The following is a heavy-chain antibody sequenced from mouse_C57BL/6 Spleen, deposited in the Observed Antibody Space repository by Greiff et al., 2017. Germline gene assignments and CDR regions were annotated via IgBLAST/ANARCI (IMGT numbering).Heavy chain of an antibody. CDR1: GYTFTDYY. D-gene: IGHD1-1*01. V-gene: IGHV1-76*01. CDR2: IYPGSGNT. J-gene: IGHJ3*01. CDR3: AREYYGSPWFAY. Sequence: VQLQQSGAELVRPGASVKLSCKASGYTFTDYYINWVKQRPGQGLEWIARIYPGSGNTYYNEKFKGKATLTAEKSSSTAYMQLSSLTSEDSAVYFCAREYYGSPWFAYWGQGTLVTVSA.